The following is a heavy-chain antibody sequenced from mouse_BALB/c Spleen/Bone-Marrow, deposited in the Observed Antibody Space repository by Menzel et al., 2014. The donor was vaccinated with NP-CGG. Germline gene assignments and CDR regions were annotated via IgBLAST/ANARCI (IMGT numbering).Heavy chain of an antibody. CDR2: ISSGGST. V-gene: IGHV5-6-5*01. J-gene: IGHJ4*01. Sequence: EVQGVESGGGLVKPGVSLKLSCAASGFNFSSYAMSWVRQTPEKRLEWVASISSGGSTYYPDSVKGRFTISRDNARNILYLQMSSLRSEDTAMYYCARDGSSYYAMDYWGQGTSVTVSS. D-gene: IGHD1-1*01. CDR3: ARDGSSYYAMDY. CDR1: GFNFSSYA.